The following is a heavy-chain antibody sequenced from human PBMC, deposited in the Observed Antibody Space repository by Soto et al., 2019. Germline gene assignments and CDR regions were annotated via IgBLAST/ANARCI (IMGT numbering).Heavy chain of an antibody. J-gene: IGHJ6*02. CDR2: INPNSGVT. D-gene: IGHD2-15*01. CDR3: ARGGDIVVVVAGNYYYYGMDV. CDR1: GYTFTGYY. Sequence: ASVKVSCKASGYTFTGYYMHWVRQAPGQGLEWMGWINPNSGVTNYAQKFQGRVTMTRDTSISTAYMELSRLRSDDTAVYYCARGGDIVVVVAGNYYYYGMDVWGQGTTVTVSS. V-gene: IGHV1-2*02.